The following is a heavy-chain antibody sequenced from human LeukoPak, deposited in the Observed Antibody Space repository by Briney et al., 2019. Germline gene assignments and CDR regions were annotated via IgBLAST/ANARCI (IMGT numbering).Heavy chain of an antibody. V-gene: IGHV1-69*04. Sequence: ASVKVSCKASGGTFTNYAINWVRQAPGQGLEWMGRLIPILDVTNYAQKFQGRVTITADQSTSTAYMELSSLRSEDTAVYYCARGGGVDILTGFQYWGQGTLVTVSS. CDR2: LIPILDVT. CDR3: ARGGGVDILTGFQY. D-gene: IGHD3-9*01. CDR1: GGTFTNYA. J-gene: IGHJ4*02.